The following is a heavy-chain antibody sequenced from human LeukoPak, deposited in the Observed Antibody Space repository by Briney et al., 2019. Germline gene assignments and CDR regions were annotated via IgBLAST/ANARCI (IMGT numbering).Heavy chain of an antibody. CDR3: ARGRGVPAATGVKYYYYYYYMDV. Sequence: ASVKVSCKASGYTFTSYGISWVRQAPGQGLEWMGWISAYNGNTNYAQKLQGRVTMTTDTSTSTAYMELRSLRSDDTAVYYCARGRGVPAATGVKYYYYYYYMDVWGKGTTVTVSS. J-gene: IGHJ6*03. CDR1: GYTFTSYG. CDR2: ISAYNGNT. D-gene: IGHD2-2*01. V-gene: IGHV1-18*01.